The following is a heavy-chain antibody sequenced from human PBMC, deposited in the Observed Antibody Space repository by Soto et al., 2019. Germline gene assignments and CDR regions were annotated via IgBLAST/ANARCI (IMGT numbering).Heavy chain of an antibody. CDR3: ARDFKRYSSSPCPLDY. J-gene: IGHJ4*02. CDR1: GDSISSGDYY. V-gene: IGHV4-30-4*01. Sequence: QVQLQESGPGLVQPSQTLSLTCTVSGDSISSGDYYWSWVRQSPGKGLEWIGCIYYSGTTYYNPSLETRLTMSVDTSKNQFSLRLSSVTAADTAMYFCARDFKRYSSSPCPLDYWGQGTLVTVSS. CDR2: IYYSGTT. D-gene: IGHD6-6*01.